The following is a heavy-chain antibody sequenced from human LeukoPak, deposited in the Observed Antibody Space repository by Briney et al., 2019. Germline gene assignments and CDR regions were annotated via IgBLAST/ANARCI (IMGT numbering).Heavy chain of an antibody. J-gene: IGHJ4*02. CDR2: ISNSSSYI. Sequence: PGGSLRLSCAASGFTFSSYSMNWVRQAPGKGLEWVSSISNSSSYIYYADSVKGRFTISRDNAKNSLYMQMNSLRAEDTGVYYCARRIAVADNYFDYWAREPWSPSPQ. D-gene: IGHD6-19*01. CDR1: GFTFSSYS. CDR3: ARRIAVADNYFDY. V-gene: IGHV3-21*01.